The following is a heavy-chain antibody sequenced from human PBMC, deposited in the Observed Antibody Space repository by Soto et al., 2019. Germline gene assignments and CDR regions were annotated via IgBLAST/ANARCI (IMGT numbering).Heavy chain of an antibody. CDR1: GFTFSSYE. CDR3: ARDPPPKRITIFGVVLYGMDV. Sequence: PGGSLSLSCAASGFTFSSYEMNWVRQAPGKGLEWVSYISSSGSTIYYADSVKGRFTISRDNAKNSLYLQMNSLRAEDTAVYYCARDPPPKRITIFGVVLYGMDVWGQGTTVTVSS. CDR2: ISSSGSTI. D-gene: IGHD3-3*01. V-gene: IGHV3-48*03. J-gene: IGHJ6*02.